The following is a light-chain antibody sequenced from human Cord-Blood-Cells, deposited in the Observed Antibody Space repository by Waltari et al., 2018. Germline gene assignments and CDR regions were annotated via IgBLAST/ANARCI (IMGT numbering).Light chain of an antibody. CDR1: QSVLYSSNNKNY. CDR2: WAS. J-gene: IGKJ4*01. Sequence: DLVMTQSPDSLAVSLRERATINFTSSQSVLYSSNNKNYLAWYQQKPGQPPKLLIYWASTRESGVPDRFSGSGSGTDFTLTISSLQAEDVAVYYCQQYYSTPTFGGGTKVEIK. V-gene: IGKV4-1*01. CDR3: QQYYSTPT.